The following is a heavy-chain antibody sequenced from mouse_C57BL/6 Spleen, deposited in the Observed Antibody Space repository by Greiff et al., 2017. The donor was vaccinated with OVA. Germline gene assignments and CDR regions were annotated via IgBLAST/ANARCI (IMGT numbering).Heavy chain of an antibody. CDR2: INPNNGGT. J-gene: IGHJ2*01. CDR1: GYTFTDYY. CDR3: AREKSGDYYGSSPSYFDY. V-gene: IGHV1-26*01. D-gene: IGHD1-1*01. Sequence: VQLKQSGPELVKPGASVKISCKASGYTFTDYYMNWVKQSHGKSLEWIGDINPNNGGTSYNQQFKGQATLTVDKSSSTAYMELRSLTSEDSAFYYCAREKSGDYYGSSPSYFDYWGQGTTLTVSS.